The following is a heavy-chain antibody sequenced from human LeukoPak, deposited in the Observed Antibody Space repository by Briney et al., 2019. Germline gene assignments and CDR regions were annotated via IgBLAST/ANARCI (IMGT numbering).Heavy chain of an antibody. D-gene: IGHD6-19*01. J-gene: IGHJ4*02. CDR1: GFTVSSNY. CDR3: ARARIAVAGTLGSSFGY. Sequence: GGSLRLSCAASGFTVSSNYMSWVRQAPGKGLEWVSVIYSGGSTYYADSVKGRFTISRHNSKNTLYLQMNSLRAEDTAVYYCARARIAVAGTLGSSFGYWGQGTLVTVSS. CDR2: IYSGGST. V-gene: IGHV3-53*04.